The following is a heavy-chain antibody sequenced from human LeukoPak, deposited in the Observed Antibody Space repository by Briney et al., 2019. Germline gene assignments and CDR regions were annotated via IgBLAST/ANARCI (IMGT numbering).Heavy chain of an antibody. V-gene: IGHV1-24*01. D-gene: IGHD3-10*01. J-gene: IGHJ5*02. CDR2: FDPEDGET. CDR3: ATDRLRFPTYYGSGSYRDWFDP. Sequence: ASVKVSCKVSGYTLTELSMHWVRQAPGKGLEWMGGFDPEDGETIYAQKFQGRVTMTEDTSTDTAYMELSSLRSEDTAVYYCATDRLRFPTYYGSGSYRDWFDPWGQGTLVTVSS. CDR1: GYTLTELS.